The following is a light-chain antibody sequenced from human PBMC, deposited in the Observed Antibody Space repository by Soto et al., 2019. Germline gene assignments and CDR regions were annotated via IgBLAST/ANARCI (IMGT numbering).Light chain of an antibody. J-gene: IGKJ1*01. CDR1: QSISNW. V-gene: IGKV1-5*03. CDR2: QAS. CDR3: QQYNIYRT. Sequence: DIQMTQSPSTLSASVGDRVTITCRASQSISNWLAWYQQKPGIAPKHMIYQASSLESGVPSKISGSGSGTEFTLTISSLQPDDFATYYCQQYNIYRTFGQGTKVDIK.